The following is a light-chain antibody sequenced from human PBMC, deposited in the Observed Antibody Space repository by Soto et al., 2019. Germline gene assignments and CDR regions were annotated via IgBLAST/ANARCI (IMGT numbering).Light chain of an antibody. Sequence: EIVMTQSPATLSVSPGERATLSCRASQSVNSYLAWYQQKPGQAPRLLIYDASNRATGIPDRFSGSGSGTDFTLTISRLEPEDFAVYYCQKRSNWPPITFGQGTRLEIK. V-gene: IGKV3-11*01. CDR3: QKRSNWPPIT. J-gene: IGKJ5*01. CDR1: QSVNSY. CDR2: DAS.